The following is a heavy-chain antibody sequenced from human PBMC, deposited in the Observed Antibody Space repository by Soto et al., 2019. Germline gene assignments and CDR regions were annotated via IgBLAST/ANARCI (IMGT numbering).Heavy chain of an antibody. D-gene: IGHD6-19*01. Sequence: QVQLVESGGGVVQPGRSLRLSCAASGFTFSSYGMHWVRQAPGKGLEWVAVISHDGSNKYFVDSVKGRFTISRDNSKNTMYLQMNSLGAEDTGVYYWAKSVTAVSGYRSYCDYWGQGTLFTVSS. J-gene: IGHJ4*02. CDR1: GFTFSSYG. CDR3: AKSVTAVSGYRSYCDY. CDR2: ISHDGSNK. V-gene: IGHV3-30*18.